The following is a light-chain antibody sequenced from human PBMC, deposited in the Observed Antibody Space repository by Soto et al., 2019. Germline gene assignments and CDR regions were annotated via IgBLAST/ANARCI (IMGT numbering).Light chain of an antibody. Sequence: EIVMTQSPATLSVSPGERATLSCRASQSISSNLAWYQQKPGQAPRLLIYGASTRATGVPARFSGSGSGTEFTLNISSLQSEDFAVYYCQQYNDWPPKRTFGQGTKVDIK. V-gene: IGKV3-15*01. CDR3: QQYNDWPPKRT. CDR1: QSISSN. J-gene: IGKJ1*01. CDR2: GAS.